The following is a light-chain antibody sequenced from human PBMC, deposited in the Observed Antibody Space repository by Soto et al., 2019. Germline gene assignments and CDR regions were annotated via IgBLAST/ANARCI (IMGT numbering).Light chain of an antibody. Sequence: QMTQSPSSLSASAGEKIIITCRASRDVGSDVSWYQQKPGQAPKLLIYAASNLYTGVPSRFSGSRSGTEFTLTISSLQPEDFASYYCLQDYGDSWTFGQATKV. J-gene: IGKJ1*01. CDR2: AAS. CDR1: RDVGSD. CDR3: LQDYGDSWT. V-gene: IGKV1-6*01.